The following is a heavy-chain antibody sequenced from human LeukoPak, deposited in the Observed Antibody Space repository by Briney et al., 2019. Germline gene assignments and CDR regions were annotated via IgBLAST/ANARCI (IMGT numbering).Heavy chain of an antibody. D-gene: IGHD6-19*01. Sequence: GASVKVSCKASGYTFTSYAMHWVRQALGQRLEWMGWINAGNGNTKYSQKFQGRVTITRDTSASTAYMELSSLRSEDTAVYYCARALYSSGWYIDYWGQGTLVTVSS. V-gene: IGHV1-3*01. CDR2: INAGNGNT. CDR1: GYTFTSYA. J-gene: IGHJ4*02. CDR3: ARALYSSGWYIDY.